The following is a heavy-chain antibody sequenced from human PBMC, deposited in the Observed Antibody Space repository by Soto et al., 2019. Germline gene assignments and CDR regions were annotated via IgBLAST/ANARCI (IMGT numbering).Heavy chain of an antibody. CDR2: IWYDGSNK. CDR3: ARDRYDYVWGSSGYAMDV. V-gene: IGHV3-33*01. Sequence: QVQLVESGGGVVQPGRSLRLSCAASGFTFSSYGMHWVRQAPGKGLEWVAVIWYDGSNKYYADSVKGRFTISRDNSKNTLYLQMNSLRAEDTAVYYCARDRYDYVWGSSGYAMDVWGQGTTVTVSS. D-gene: IGHD3-16*01. CDR1: GFTFSSYG. J-gene: IGHJ6*02.